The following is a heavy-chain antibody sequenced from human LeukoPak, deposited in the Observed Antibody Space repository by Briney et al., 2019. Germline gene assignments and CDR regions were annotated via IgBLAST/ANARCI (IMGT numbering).Heavy chain of an antibody. V-gene: IGHV4-39*01. CDR2: IYYSGST. CDR1: GGSISSSSYY. D-gene: IGHD6-19*01. J-gene: IGHJ4*02. CDR3: ARHATSTGTTAVAGVDY. Sequence: PSETLSLTCTVSGGSISSSSYYWGWIRQPPGKGLEWIGSIYYSGSTYYNPSLKSRVTISVDTSKNQFSLKLSSVTAADTAVYYCARHATSTGTTAVAGVDYWGQGTQVTVSS.